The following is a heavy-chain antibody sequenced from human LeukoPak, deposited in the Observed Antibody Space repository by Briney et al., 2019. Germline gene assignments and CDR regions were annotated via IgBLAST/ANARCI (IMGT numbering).Heavy chain of an antibody. CDR2: ISSSSSYI. V-gene: IGHV3-21*01. D-gene: IGHD2-15*01. CDR3: ARGSRSGPTADY. CDR1: GFTFSSYS. Sequence: GGSLRLSCAASGFTFSSYSMNWVRQAPGKGLEWVSSISSSSSYIYYADSVKGRFTISRDNAKNSLYLQMNSLRAEDTAVYYCARGSRSGPTADYWGQGTLVTVSS. J-gene: IGHJ4*02.